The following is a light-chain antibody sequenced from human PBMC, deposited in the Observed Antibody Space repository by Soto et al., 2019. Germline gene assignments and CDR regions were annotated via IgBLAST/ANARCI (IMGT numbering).Light chain of an antibody. CDR2: AAS. V-gene: IGKV1-39*01. Sequence: DIQMTQSPSSLSASVGDRVTITCRASQSISSYLNWYQQKPGKAPKLLIYAASSLQSGVPSRFSGSGSGTXXXLTISSLQPEDFATYYCQQSYSTPITFGQGTRLEIK. J-gene: IGKJ5*01. CDR1: QSISSY. CDR3: QQSYSTPIT.